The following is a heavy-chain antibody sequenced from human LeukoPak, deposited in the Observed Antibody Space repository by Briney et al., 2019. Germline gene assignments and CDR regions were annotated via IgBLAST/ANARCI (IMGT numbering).Heavy chain of an antibody. CDR3: ARHVYYYSYYMDV. CDR1: EYPISSGYY. V-gene: IGHV4-38-2*01. CDR2: IYNSEST. Sequence: PSETLSLTCAVPEYPISSGYYWGCIRPPPGEGMEWIGSIYNSESTYYNPSLKSRVTISVDTSKNQFSLKLTSVTAADTAMYYCARHVYYYSYYMDVWGKATKVTVCS. J-gene: IGHJ6*03.